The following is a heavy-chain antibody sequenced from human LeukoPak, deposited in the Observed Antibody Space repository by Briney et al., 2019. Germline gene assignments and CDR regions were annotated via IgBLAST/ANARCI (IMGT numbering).Heavy chain of an antibody. CDR2: ISAYNGNT. D-gene: IGHD1-26*01. V-gene: IGHV1-18*01. Sequence: ASVKVSCKASGYTFTSYGISWVRQAPGQGLEWMGWISAYNGNTNYAQKLQGRVTMTTDTSTSAAYMELRSLRSDDTAVYYCARAGRGSYLMSPGPWGQGTLVTVSS. J-gene: IGHJ5*02. CDR1: GYTFTSYG. CDR3: ARAGRGSYLMSPGP.